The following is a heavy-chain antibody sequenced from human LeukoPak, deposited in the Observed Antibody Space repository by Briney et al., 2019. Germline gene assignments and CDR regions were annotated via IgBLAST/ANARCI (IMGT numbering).Heavy chain of an antibody. Sequence: GGSLRLSCAASGFTFSSYAMSWVRQAPGKGLEWVSAISGSGGSTYYADSVKGRFTISRDNSKNTLYLQMNSPRAEDTAVYYCAKMLGYCSSTSCHLYYYYGMDVWGQGTTVTVSS. CDR1: GFTFSSYA. V-gene: IGHV3-23*01. CDR3: AKMLGYCSSTSCHLYYYYGMDV. CDR2: ISGSGGST. J-gene: IGHJ6*02. D-gene: IGHD2-2*01.